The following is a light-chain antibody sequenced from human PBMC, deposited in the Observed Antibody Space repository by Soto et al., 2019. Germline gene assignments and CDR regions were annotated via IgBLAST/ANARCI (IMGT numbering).Light chain of an antibody. Sequence: EFVLTQSPVTLSLSPGERGTLSCRASHFISTNYLAWYQQRSGQAPRLLIYGTSTRATGIPDRFSGSGSGTDFTLTISRLEPEDFALYFCQQYATSPTWTFGHGTKVES. CDR2: GTS. V-gene: IGKV3-20*01. CDR3: QQYATSPTWT. J-gene: IGKJ1*01. CDR1: HFISTNY.